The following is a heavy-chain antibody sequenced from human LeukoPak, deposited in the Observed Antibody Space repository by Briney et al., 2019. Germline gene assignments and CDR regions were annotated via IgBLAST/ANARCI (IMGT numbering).Heavy chain of an antibody. D-gene: IGHD5-18*01. CDR3: ARVSARGYDY. Sequence: PGGSLRLSCVASGFPFSSYWMTWVRQAPGKGLEWVANIKQDGSKKSYVDSVQGRFNISRDNAKNSLYLQMNSLRVEDTAMYYCARVSARGYDYWGRGTLVTVSS. V-gene: IGHV3-7*01. CDR1: GFPFSSYW. J-gene: IGHJ4*02. CDR2: IKQDGSKK.